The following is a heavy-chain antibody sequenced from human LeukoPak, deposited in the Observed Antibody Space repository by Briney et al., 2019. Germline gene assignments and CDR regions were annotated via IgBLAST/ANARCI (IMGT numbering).Heavy chain of an antibody. CDR2: INPNSGGT. J-gene: IGHJ4*02. CDR1: GYTFTGYY. V-gene: IGHV1-2*04. CDR3: ARGTPVDFWSGLDY. D-gene: IGHD3-3*01. Sequence: ASVKVSCKASGYTFTGYYMHWVRQAPGQGLEWMGWINPNSGGTNYAQKFQGWVTMTRDTSISTAYMELSRLRSDDTAVYYCARGTPVDFWSGLDYWGQGTLVTVSS.